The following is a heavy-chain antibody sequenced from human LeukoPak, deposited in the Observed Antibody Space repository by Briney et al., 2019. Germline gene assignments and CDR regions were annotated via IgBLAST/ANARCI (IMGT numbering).Heavy chain of an antibody. CDR1: GYTFTGYY. J-gene: IGHJ5*02. Sequence: ASVKVSCKASGYTFTGYYMHWVRQAPGQGLEWMGWISACNGNTNYAQKLQGRVTMTTDTSTSTAYMELRSLRSDDTAIYYCARDVNYASGNFYKFPWFDPWGQGTLVTVSS. CDR2: ISACNGNT. CDR3: ARDVNYASGNFYKFPWFDP. D-gene: IGHD3-10*01. V-gene: IGHV1-18*04.